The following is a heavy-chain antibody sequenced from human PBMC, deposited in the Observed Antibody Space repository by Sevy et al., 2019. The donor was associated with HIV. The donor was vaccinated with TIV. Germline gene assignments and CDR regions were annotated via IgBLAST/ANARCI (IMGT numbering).Heavy chain of an antibody. CDR2: INPNSGGT. CDR3: ARAVVVGATPGPDY. CDR1: GYTFTGYY. D-gene: IGHD1-26*01. Sequence: ASVKVSCKASGYTFTGYYMHWVRQAPGQGLEWMGPINPNSGGTNYAQKFQGRVTMTRDTSISTAYMELSRLRSDDTAVYYCARAVVVGATPGPDYWGQGTLVTVSS. V-gene: IGHV1-2*06. J-gene: IGHJ4*02.